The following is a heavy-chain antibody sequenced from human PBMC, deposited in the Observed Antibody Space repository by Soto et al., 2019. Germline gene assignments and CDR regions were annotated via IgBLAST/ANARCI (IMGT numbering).Heavy chain of an antibody. Sequence: SETLSLTCTFAGGSISSYYWSWIRQPPGKGLEWIGYIYYSGSTNYNPSLKSRVTISVDTSKNQFSLKLSSVTAADTAVYYCARFQQLDYYYYGMGVWGQGTTVTVSS. D-gene: IGHD6-13*01. J-gene: IGHJ6*02. CDR3: ARFQQLDYYYYGMGV. CDR1: GGSISSYY. CDR2: IYYSGST. V-gene: IGHV4-59*08.